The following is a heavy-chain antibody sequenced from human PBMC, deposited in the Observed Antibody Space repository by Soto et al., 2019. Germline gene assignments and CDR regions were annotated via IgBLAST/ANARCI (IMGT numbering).Heavy chain of an antibody. CDR1: GGSISSGGYY. CDR2: IYYSGST. J-gene: IGHJ3*02. V-gene: IGHV4-31*03. CDR3: ARFMITFGGVIVPNAFDI. D-gene: IGHD3-16*02. Sequence: SETLSLTCTVSGGSISSGGYYWSWIRQHPGKGLEWIGYIYYSGSTYYNPSLKSRVTISADTSKNQFSLKLSSVTAADTAVYYCARFMITFGGVIVPNAFDIWGQGTMVTVSS.